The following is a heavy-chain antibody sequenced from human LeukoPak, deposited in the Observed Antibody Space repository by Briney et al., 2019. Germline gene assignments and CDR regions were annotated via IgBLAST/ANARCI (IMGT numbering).Heavy chain of an antibody. CDR2: IYYSGST. D-gene: IGHD6-19*01. CDR1: GGSISSYY. Sequence: SETLSLTCTVSGGSISSYYWSWIRQPPGKGLEWIGYIYYSGSTNYNPSLKSRVTISVDTSKNQFSLKLSSVTAADTAVYYCARKAVAVAGIDYWGQGTLVTVSS. CDR3: ARKAVAVAGIDY. V-gene: IGHV4-59*08. J-gene: IGHJ4*02.